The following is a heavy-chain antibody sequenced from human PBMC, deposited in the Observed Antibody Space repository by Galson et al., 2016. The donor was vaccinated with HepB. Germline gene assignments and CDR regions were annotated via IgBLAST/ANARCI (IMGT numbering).Heavy chain of an antibody. CDR3: ARAIAVAVVDY. D-gene: IGHD6-19*01. Sequence: SLRLSCAASAFSFSSYTMNWVRQAPGKGLEWVSSISRSSNFIYYADSVKGRFTISRDNAKNSLYLQMNSLRAEDTAVYYCARAIAVAVVDYWGQGTLVIVSS. CDR1: AFSFSSYT. J-gene: IGHJ4*02. CDR2: ISRSSNFI. V-gene: IGHV3-21*01.